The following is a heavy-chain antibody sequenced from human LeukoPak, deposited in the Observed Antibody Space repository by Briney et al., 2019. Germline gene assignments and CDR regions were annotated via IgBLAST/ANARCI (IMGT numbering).Heavy chain of an antibody. CDR1: GFTFSSYA. CDR3: AKCFSSSWYEFRDY. Sequence: GGSLRLSCAASGFTFSSYAMSWVRQAPGKGLEWVSAISGSGGSTYYADSVKGRFTISRDNSKNTLYLQMNSLRAEDTAVYYCAKCFSSSWYEFRDYWGQGTLVTVSS. J-gene: IGHJ4*02. V-gene: IGHV3-23*01. CDR2: ISGSGGST. D-gene: IGHD6-13*01.